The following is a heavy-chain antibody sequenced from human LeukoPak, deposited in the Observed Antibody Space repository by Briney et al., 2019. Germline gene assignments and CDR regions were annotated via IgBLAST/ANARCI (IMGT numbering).Heavy chain of an antibody. CDR3: ARARVYGYSSGGLIDF. J-gene: IGHJ4*02. CDR2: ISSRSNFI. V-gene: IGHV3-21*06. D-gene: IGHD5-18*01. Sequence: GGSLRLSCAASGLTFSTHTMHWVRQAPGKGLEWLSSISSRSNFINYSDSVRGRFTISRDNADNSLFLQMNSLSAEDTAVYYCARARVYGYSSGGLIDFWGQGTTVTVSS. CDR1: GLTFSTHT.